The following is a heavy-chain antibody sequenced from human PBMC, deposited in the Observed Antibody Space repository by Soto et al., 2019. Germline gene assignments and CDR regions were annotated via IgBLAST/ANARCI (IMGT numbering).Heavy chain of an antibody. V-gene: IGHV3-33*01. CDR3: ARDRGYSNANWYFDL. CDR2: IWYDGSNK. D-gene: IGHD4-4*01. CDR1: GFTFSSYG. Sequence: PGGSLRLSCAASGFTFSSYGMHWVRQAPGKGLEWVAVIWYDGSNKYYADSVKGRFTIPRDNSKNTLYLQMNSLRAEDTAVYYCARDRGYSNANWYFDLWGRGTLVTVSS. J-gene: IGHJ2*01.